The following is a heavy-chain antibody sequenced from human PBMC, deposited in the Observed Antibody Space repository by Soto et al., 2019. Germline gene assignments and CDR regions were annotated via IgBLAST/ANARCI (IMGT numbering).Heavy chain of an antibody. CDR1: GYSFTNYW. V-gene: IGHV5-51*01. CDR2: INPADSDT. D-gene: IGHD3-9*01. CDR3: VRPDSTGYYSH. J-gene: IGHJ4*02. Sequence: GESLKISCKGSGYSFTNYWIGWVRQMPGKGLEWMGIINPADSDTRYSPSFQGQVTVSVDKSISTAYLQRGSLKALDTAMYYCVRPDSTGYYSHWGQGTPVTVSS.